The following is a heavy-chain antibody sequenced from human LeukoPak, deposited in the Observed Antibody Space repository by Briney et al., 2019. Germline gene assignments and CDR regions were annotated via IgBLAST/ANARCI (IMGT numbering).Heavy chain of an antibody. Sequence: GESLKISCKASGYTFTNYWIGWVRQMPGKDLEWMGFIYPGDSDTRYSPSFQGQVTISADKSISTAYLQWSSLKTSDTAMYYCARAAGGYTRYFDHWGQGTLVTVSS. CDR3: ARAAGGYTRYFDH. J-gene: IGHJ4*02. CDR1: GYTFTNYW. CDR2: IYPGDSDT. D-gene: IGHD3-16*02. V-gene: IGHV5-51*01.